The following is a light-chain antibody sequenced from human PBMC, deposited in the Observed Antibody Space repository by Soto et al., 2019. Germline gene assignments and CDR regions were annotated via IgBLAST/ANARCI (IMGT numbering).Light chain of an antibody. J-gene: IGLJ1*01. Sequence: QSVLTQSPSASASLGASVKLTCTLSSGHSSYAIAWHQQQPEKGPRYLMKLNSDGSHSKGDGIPDRFSGSSSGAERYLTISXXXXXXXADYYCQTWGTGIQVFGTGTK. V-gene: IGLV4-69*01. CDR2: LNSDGSH. CDR3: QTWGTGIQV. CDR1: SGHSSYA.